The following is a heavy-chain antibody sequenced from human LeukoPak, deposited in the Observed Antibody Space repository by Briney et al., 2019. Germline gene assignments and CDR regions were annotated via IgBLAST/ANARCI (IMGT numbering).Heavy chain of an antibody. V-gene: IGHV1-46*01. CDR1: GYTFTNYY. J-gene: IGHJ5*02. CDR3: ARNPAKTGDFDP. CDR2: ITPSGGDT. D-gene: IGHD7-27*01. Sequence: ASVKVSCKASGYTFTNYYMHWVRQAPGQGLEWMGVITPSGGDTIYAQNFQGRVTLTRDTSINTAYMELNSLTSEDTAVYYCARNPAKTGDFDPWGQGTLVTVSS.